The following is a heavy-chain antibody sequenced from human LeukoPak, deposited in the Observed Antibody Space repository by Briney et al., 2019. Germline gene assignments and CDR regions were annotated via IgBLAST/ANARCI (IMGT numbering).Heavy chain of an antibody. V-gene: IGHV4-39*01. CDR1: GDSVSRSDSY. Sequence: SETLSLTCTIFGDSVSRSDSYWDWIRQPPGKGLEWIVTIYYSGRTYYSPSLKSRVTLSVDMSNNQFSLTLSSVPAADTALYFCARRRYYDSSGYLEWGQGTLVTVSS. CDR2: IYYSGRT. J-gene: IGHJ1*01. CDR3: ARRRYYDSSGYLE. D-gene: IGHD3-22*01.